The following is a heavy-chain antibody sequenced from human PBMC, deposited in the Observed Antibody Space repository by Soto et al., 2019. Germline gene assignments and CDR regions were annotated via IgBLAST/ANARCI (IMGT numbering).Heavy chain of an antibody. CDR1: GGTFSSYA. V-gene: IGHV1-69*12. CDR2: IIPIFGTA. D-gene: IGHD3-10*01. J-gene: IGHJ6*02. CDR3: ALPYGSGSNHYYYGMDV. Sequence: QVQLVQSGAEVKKPGSSVKVSCKASGGTFSSYAISWVRQAPGQGLEWMGGIIPIFGTANYAQKFQGRVTITADESTSTAYMEVSSLRSEDTAVYYCALPYGSGSNHYYYGMDVWGQGTTVTVSS.